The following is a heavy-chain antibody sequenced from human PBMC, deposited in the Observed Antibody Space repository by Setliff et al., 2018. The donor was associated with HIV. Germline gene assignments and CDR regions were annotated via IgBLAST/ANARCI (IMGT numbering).Heavy chain of an antibody. CDR1: GGSFIGSSFQ. V-gene: IGHV4-39*07. CDR2: IAYSGTTMYT. J-gene: IGHJ4*02. CDR3: ARGPPFAY. Sequence: SETLSLTCTVTGGSFIGSSFQSTWIRQTPGKGLEWIADIAYSGTTMYTNYNPSLESRVIISEDTSRDQFFLKLTSVTADDTGIYYCARGPPFAYWGQGLLVTVSS.